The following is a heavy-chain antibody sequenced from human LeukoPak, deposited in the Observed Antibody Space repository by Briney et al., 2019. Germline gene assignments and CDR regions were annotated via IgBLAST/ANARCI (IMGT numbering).Heavy chain of an antibody. V-gene: IGHV1-69*04. D-gene: IGHD3-22*01. CDR2: IIPILGIA. CDR1: GGTFSSYA. CDR3: ARSYDSSGYYRTFDY. J-gene: IGHJ4*02. Sequence: SVKVSCKASGGTFSSYAISWVRQALGQGLEWMGRIIPILGIANYAQKFQGRVTITADKSTSTAYMELSSLRSEDTAVYYCARSYDSSGYYRTFDYWGQGTLVTVSS.